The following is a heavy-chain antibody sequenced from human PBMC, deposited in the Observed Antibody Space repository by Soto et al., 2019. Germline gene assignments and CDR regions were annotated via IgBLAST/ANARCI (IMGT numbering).Heavy chain of an antibody. V-gene: IGHV3-30*18. D-gene: IGHD6-19*01. CDR2: ISYDGSNK. CDR1: GFTFSSYG. CDR3: AKGSHSSGWYGEYFQH. J-gene: IGHJ1*01. Sequence: QVQLVESGGGVVQPGRSLRLSCAASGFTFSSYGMYWVRQAPGKGLEWVAVISYDGSNKYYADSVKGRFTISRDNSKNTLYLQMNSLRAEDTAVYYCAKGSHSSGWYGEYFQHWGQGTLVTVSS.